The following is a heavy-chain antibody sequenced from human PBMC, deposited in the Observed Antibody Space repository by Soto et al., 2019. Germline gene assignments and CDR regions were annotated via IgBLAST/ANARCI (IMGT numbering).Heavy chain of an antibody. Sequence: QSTLKESGPTLVKPTQPLTLTCTFSGFSLSTSGEGVASIRQPPGKVLEWLILFYCDDDKRYSPPLKTRLTITKDTSKNQVDRTTSNREPVDTATYYYARRGSSRWHFDYWGQGTLVTVSS. CDR3: ARRGSSRWHFDY. CDR1: GFSLSTSGEG. J-gene: IGHJ4*02. CDR2: FYCDDDK. V-gene: IGHV2-5*02. D-gene: IGHD6-13*01.